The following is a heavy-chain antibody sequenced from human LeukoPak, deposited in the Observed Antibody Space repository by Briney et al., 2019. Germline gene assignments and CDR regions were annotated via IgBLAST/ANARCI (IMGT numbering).Heavy chain of an antibody. CDR2: IRSKANSYAT. CDR1: GFTFSGSA. D-gene: IGHD2-15*01. J-gene: IGHJ5*02. V-gene: IGHV3-73*01. Sequence: QAGGSLRLSCAASGFTFSGSAMHWVRQASGKGLEWVGPIRSKANSYATAYAVSVKGRFTISRDDSKNTAYLQMNSLKTEDTAVYYCTRGSGTINWFDPWGQGTLVTVSS. CDR3: TRGSGTINWFDP.